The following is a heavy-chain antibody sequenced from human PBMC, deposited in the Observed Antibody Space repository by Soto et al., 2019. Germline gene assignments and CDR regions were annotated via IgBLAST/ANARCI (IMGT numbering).Heavy chain of an antibody. V-gene: IGHV1-2*02. CDR3: ARAVGIAAAGNSYWFDP. CDR2: INPNSGGT. D-gene: IGHD6-13*01. Sequence: ASVKVSCQASGYTFTGYYMHWVRQAPGQGLEWMGWINPNSGGTNYAQKFQGRVTMTRDTSISTAYMELSRLRSDDTAVYYCARAVGIAAAGNSYWFDPWGQGTLVTVSS. J-gene: IGHJ5*02. CDR1: GYTFTGYY.